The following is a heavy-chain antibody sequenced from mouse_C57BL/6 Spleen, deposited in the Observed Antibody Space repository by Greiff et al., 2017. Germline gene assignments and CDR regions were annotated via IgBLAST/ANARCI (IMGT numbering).Heavy chain of an antibody. CDR2: ISSGGSYT. J-gene: IGHJ3*01. CDR3: ARQIYYGNLFAY. CDR1: GFTFSSYG. D-gene: IGHD2-1*01. V-gene: IGHV5-6*01. Sequence: EVQVVESGGDLVKPGGSLKLSCAASGFTFSSYGMSWVRQTPDKRLAWVATISSGGSYTYYPDSVKGRFTISRDNAKNTLYLQMSSLKSEDTAMYYCARQIYYGNLFAYWGQGTLVTVSA.